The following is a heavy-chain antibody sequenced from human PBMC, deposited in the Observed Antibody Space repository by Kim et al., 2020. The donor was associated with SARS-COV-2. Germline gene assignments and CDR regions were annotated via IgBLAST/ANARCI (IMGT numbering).Heavy chain of an antibody. V-gene: IGHV1-69*01. Sequence: NHAQTIQGRVTITADESTSTAYMELSSLRPEDTAVYYCARGELRSHFDYWGQGTLVTVSS. D-gene: IGHD1-26*01. CDR3: ARGELRSHFDY. J-gene: IGHJ4*02.